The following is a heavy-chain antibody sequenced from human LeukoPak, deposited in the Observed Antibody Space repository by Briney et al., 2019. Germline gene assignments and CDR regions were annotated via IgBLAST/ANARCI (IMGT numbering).Heavy chain of an antibody. CDR2: SSAYNGNT. CDR1: GYTFTSYC. J-gene: IGHJ5*02. Sequence: AAVTVTCKASGYTFTSYCCSCLRQPPAQQLEGMGGSSAYNGNTNYKQTLKSRVTMTTDTSTSTAYMELRSLRSADTAVYYCARGNVRHGDRTWFDPWGQGTLVTVSS. CDR3: ARGNVRHGDRTWFDP. V-gene: IGHV1-18*01. D-gene: IGHD1-14*01.